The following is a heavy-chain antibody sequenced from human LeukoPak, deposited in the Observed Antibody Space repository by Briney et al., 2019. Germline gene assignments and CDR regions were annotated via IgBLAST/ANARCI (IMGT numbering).Heavy chain of an antibody. CDR2: IYYRGST. CDR1: SASITSSSHY. J-gene: IGHJ4*02. V-gene: IGHV4-39*01. CDR3: ARNLRHSSGDDCYSGYLDY. Sequence: SETLSLTCTVSSASITSSSHYWGWIRQPPGKGLEWIGSIYYRGSTYYNPSLKSRVTISVDTSNNQFSLKLTSVTAADTAVYYCARNLRHSSGDDCYSGYLDYWRQVTLVPVSS. D-gene: IGHD2-21*02.